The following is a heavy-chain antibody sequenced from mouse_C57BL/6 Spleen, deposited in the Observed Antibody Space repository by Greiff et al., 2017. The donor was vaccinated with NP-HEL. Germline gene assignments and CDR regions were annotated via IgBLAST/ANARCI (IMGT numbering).Heavy chain of an antibody. Sequence: EVQLQQSVAELVRPGASVKLSCPASGFPLTHTSMPFVTPLPSPCLSCLGSLAPATGNTKYAPKFQGKATITADTSSNTAYLQLSSLTSEDTAIYYCARATGAYWGQGTLVTVSA. CDR3: ARATGAY. CDR1: GFPLTHTS. J-gene: IGHJ3*01. D-gene: IGHD6-1*01. CDR2: LAPATGNT. V-gene: IGHV14-3*01.